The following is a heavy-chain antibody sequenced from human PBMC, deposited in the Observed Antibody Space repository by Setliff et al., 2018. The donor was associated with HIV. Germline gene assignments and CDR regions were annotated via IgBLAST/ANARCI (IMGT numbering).Heavy chain of an antibody. Sequence: ASVKVSCKMSGYTFTNHYIHWIQQAPGKGLEWVGLIDPENPTTIYAAKFQGRVTITADTSTDTAYMELSSLRSEDTAVYYCARAYYDSVWGSHRYRFYYFDYWGQGSLVTVSS. CDR2: IDPENPTT. CDR1: GYTFTNHY. D-gene: IGHD3-16*02. J-gene: IGHJ4*02. V-gene: IGHV1-69-2*01. CDR3: ARAYYDSVWGSHRYRFYYFDY.